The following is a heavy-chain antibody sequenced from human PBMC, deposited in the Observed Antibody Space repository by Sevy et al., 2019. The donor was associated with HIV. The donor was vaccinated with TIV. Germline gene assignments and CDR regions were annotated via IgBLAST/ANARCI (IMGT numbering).Heavy chain of an antibody. V-gene: IGHV4-4*07. CDR1: GGSISLYY. CDR3: AREAKLGAPLGY. J-gene: IGHJ4*02. D-gene: IGHD3-16*01. CDR2: IYGSGSN. Sequence: SETLSLTCTVSGGSISLYYWSWIRQPAGKGLEWIGHIYGSGSNSYNPPLKSRVTMSVDTSQNQISLKLTSVTAADTAVYYCAREAKLGAPLGYWGQGTLVTVSS.